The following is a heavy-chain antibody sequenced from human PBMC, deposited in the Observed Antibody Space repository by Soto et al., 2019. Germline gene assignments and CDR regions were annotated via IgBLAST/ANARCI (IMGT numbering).Heavy chain of an antibody. Sequence: PGWSLRLACASSVFTFISYEMNWVRQAPGKGLEWVSYISSSGSTIYYADSVKGRFTISRDNAKNSLYLQMNSLRAEDTAVYYCAREVQLGDYYYYYGMDVWGQGTTVTVSS. CDR3: AREVQLGDYYYYYGMDV. CDR1: VFTFISYE. CDR2: ISSSGSTI. D-gene: IGHD6-13*01. V-gene: IGHV3-48*03. J-gene: IGHJ6*02.